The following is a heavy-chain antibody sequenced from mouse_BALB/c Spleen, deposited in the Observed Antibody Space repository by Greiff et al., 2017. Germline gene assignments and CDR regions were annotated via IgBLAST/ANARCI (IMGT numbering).Heavy chain of an antibody. V-gene: IGHV5-6-5*01. D-gene: IGHD5-1*01. J-gene: IGHJ4*01. CDR1: GFTFSSYA. Sequence: EVHLVESGGGLVKPGGSLKLSCAASGFTFSSYAMSWVRQTPEKRLEWVASISSGGSTYYPDSVKGRFTISRDNARNILYLQMSSLRSEDTAMYYCARRTYPPYAMGYWGQGTSVTVSS. CDR2: ISSGGST. CDR3: ARRTYPPYAMGY.